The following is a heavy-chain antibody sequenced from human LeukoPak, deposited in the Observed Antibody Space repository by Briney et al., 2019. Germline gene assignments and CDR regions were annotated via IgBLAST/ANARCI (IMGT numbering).Heavy chain of an antibody. Sequence: SETLSLTCAVYGGSFSGYYWSWIRQPPGKGLEWIGEINHSGSTNYNPSLKSRVTISVDTSKNQFSLKLSSVTAADTAVYYCARGSAYPYYFDYWGRGTLVTVSS. D-gene: IGHD2-2*02. J-gene: IGHJ4*02. CDR2: INHSGST. CDR3: ARGSAYPYYFDY. V-gene: IGHV4-34*01. CDR1: GGSFSGYY.